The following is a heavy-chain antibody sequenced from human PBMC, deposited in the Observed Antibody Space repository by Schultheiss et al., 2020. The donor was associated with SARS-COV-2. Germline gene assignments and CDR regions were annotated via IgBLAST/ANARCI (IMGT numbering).Heavy chain of an antibody. CDR2: ISSSSSYT. J-gene: IGHJ4*02. CDR3: ARVGKSIRVVIPPYFDY. V-gene: IGHV3-11*06. CDR1: GFTFSNAW. D-gene: IGHD3-22*01. Sequence: GGSLRLSCAASGFTFSNAWMSWVRQAPGKGLEWVSYISSSSSYTNYADSVKGRFTISRDNAKNSLYLQMNSLRAEDTAVYYCARVGKSIRVVIPPYFDYWGQGTLVTVSS.